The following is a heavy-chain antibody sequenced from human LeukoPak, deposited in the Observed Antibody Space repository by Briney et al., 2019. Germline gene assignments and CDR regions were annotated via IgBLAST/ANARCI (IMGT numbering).Heavy chain of an antibody. CDR2: INPNSGAT. CDR3: ARDQSSSPYYFDY. Sequence: ASVKVSCKASGYTFTRYYMHWVRQAPGQGREWMGWINPNSGATNDAQKFQRRVTMTRDTSIRTVYIELSRLRSDDTAVYYCARDQSSSPYYFDYWGQGTLVTVSS. CDR1: GYTFTRYY. V-gene: IGHV1-2*02. J-gene: IGHJ4*02. D-gene: IGHD6-13*01.